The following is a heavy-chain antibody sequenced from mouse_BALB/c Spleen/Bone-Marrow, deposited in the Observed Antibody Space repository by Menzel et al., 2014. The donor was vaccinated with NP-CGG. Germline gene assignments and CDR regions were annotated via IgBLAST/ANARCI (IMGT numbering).Heavy chain of an antibody. J-gene: IGHJ2*01. CDR3: ASYDYGYYFDY. CDR2: IDPANGNT. D-gene: IGHD2-4*01. V-gene: IGHV14-3*02. CDR1: GFNIKATY. Sequence: EVQLQQSGAELVNPGASVKLSCTASGFNIKATYMHWVKQRPEQGLEWIGRIDPANGNTKYDPKFQGKATITADTSSNTAYLQLSSLTSEDTAVYYCASYDYGYYFDYWGQGTTLTVSS.